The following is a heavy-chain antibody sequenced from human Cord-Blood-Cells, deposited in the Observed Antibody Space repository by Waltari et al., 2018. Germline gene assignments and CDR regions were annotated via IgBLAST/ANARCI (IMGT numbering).Heavy chain of an antibody. J-gene: IGHJ3*02. CDR1: GYSFTSYW. CDR3: ATYVTGDDAFDI. D-gene: IGHD7-27*01. CDR2: IYPSDSET. Sequence: EVQLVQSGAEVKKPGASLKISCKGSGYSFTSYWIGWVRQRPGKGLEWMGIIYPSDSETRHSPSFQGQVTISADKSSSTAYLQWSSLKASDTAMYYCATYVTGDDAFDIWGQGTMVTVSS. V-gene: IGHV5-51*01.